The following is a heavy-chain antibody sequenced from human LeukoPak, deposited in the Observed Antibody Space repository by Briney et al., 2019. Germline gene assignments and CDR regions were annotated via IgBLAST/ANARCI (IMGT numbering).Heavy chain of an antibody. V-gene: IGHV1-69*13. CDR2: IIPIFGTA. Sequence: ASVKVSCKASGYTFTSYAISWVRQAPGQGLEWIGGIIPIFGTANYAQKFQGRVTITADESTSTAYMELSSLRSEDTAVYYCASLTTGTADYYYYYMDVWGKGTTVTVSS. CDR3: ASLTTGTADYYYYYMDV. D-gene: IGHD3-9*01. CDR1: GYTFTSYA. J-gene: IGHJ6*03.